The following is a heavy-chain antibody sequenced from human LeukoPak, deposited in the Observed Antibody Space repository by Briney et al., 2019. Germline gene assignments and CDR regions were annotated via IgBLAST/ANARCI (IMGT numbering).Heavy chain of an antibody. J-gene: IGHJ3*02. D-gene: IGHD3-3*01. CDR3: ARVITIFVDAFDI. CDR2: INPNSGGT. V-gene: IGHV1-2*02. Sequence: GASVKVSCMASGYTFTGYYMHWVRQAPGQGLEWMGWINPNSGGTNYAQKFQGRVTMTRDTSISTAYMELSRLRSDDTAVYCCARVITIFVDAFDIWGQGTMVTVSS. CDR1: GYTFTGYY.